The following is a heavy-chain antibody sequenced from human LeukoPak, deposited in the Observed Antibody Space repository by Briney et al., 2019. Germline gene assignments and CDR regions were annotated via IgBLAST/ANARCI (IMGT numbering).Heavy chain of an antibody. D-gene: IGHD4-23*01. CDR3: ARAYGGNSQYFQH. CDR1: GGSISSYY. Sequence: KPSETLSLTCTVSGGSISSYYWSWIRQPPGKGLEWIGYIYYSGSTNYNPSLKSRVTISLDTSKNQFSLKLSSVTAADTAVYYCARAYGGNSQYFQHWGQGTLVTASS. CDR2: IYYSGST. J-gene: IGHJ1*01. V-gene: IGHV4-59*08.